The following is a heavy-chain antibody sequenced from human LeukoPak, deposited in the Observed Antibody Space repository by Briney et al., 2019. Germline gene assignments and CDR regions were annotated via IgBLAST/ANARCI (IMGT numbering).Heavy chain of an antibody. D-gene: IGHD3-10*01. CDR2: VYTTGGP. V-gene: IGHV4-61*02. CDR3: ARDRGITAARGVPSWFDP. Sequence: SETLSLTCTVSGGSINSDTYYWTWIRQPAGKGLEWIGRVYTTGGPSYNPSLKSRVTISIDTSKNQFSLKLGSVSAADTAVYYCARDRGITAARGVPSWFDPWGQGTLVTVSS. J-gene: IGHJ5*02. CDR1: GGSINSDTYY.